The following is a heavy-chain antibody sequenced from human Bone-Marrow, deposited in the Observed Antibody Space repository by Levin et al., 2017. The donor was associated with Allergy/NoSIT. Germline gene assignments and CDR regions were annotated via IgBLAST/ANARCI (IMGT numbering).Heavy chain of an antibody. D-gene: IGHD3-9*01. Sequence: GGSLRLSCAASGFTFDDHGMHWVRQAPGKGLEWVSGITWNSGSIGYADSVKGRFIISRDNAKNSLYLQMNSLRAEDTALYYCVRVGILTGYSDAFDIWGRGTMVTVSS. J-gene: IGHJ3*02. V-gene: IGHV3-9*01. CDR1: GFTFDDHG. CDR2: ITWNSGSI. CDR3: VRVGILTGYSDAFDI.